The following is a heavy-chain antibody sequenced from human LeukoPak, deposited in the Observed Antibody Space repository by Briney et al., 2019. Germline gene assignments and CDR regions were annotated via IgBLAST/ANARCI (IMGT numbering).Heavy chain of an antibody. Sequence: PGGSLRLSCAASGFTFSSYAMHWVRQAPGKGLEWVAVISYDGSNKYYADSVKGRLTISRDNSKNTLYLQMNSLRAEDTAVYYCAKVVGFDWLGYDYWGQGTLVTVSS. D-gene: IGHD3-9*01. CDR1: GFTFSSYA. J-gene: IGHJ4*02. CDR2: ISYDGSNK. V-gene: IGHV3-30*04. CDR3: AKVVGFDWLGYDY.